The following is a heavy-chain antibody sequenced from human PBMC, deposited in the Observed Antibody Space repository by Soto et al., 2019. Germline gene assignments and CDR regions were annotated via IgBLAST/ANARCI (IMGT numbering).Heavy chain of an antibody. D-gene: IGHD4-4*01. CDR1: GGSFSGYY. Sequence: QVQLQQWGAGLLKPSETLSLTCVVYGGSFSGYYWIWIRQPPGKGLGWIGQINHSGSTNYNPSLKRRVTRPLDTSKNQFSLKLGSVTSADTAVHYCARGFYSKGGDYGGQGTLVTVSS. CDR3: ARGFYSKGGDY. J-gene: IGHJ4*02. V-gene: IGHV4-34*01. CDR2: INHSGST.